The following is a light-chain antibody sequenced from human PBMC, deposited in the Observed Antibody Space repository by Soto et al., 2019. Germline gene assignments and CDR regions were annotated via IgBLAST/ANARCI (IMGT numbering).Light chain of an antibody. Sequence: QLVLTQPPSVSGSPGQSVTISCTGTSRDIGSYNDVSWYQQTPGTAPKLMISGVSHRPSGVPDRFSGSKSGSTASLTISGLQAEDEADYYCSAYTTDNVLFGGGTQLTVL. V-gene: IGLV2-18*02. CDR1: SRDIGSYND. J-gene: IGLJ2*01. CDR3: SAYTTDNVL. CDR2: GVS.